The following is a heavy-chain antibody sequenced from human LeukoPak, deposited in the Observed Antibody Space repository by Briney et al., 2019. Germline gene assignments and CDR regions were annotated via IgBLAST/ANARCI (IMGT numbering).Heavy chain of an antibody. V-gene: IGHV3-30*18. CDR2: ISYDGSNK. Sequence: PGGSLRLSCAASGFTFSSYGMHWVRQAPGKGLEWVAVISYDGSNKYYAHSVKGRFTISRDNSKNTLYLQMNSLRAEDTAVYYCAKVWGLQRMTHFDYWGQGTLVTVSS. J-gene: IGHJ4*02. CDR3: AKVWGLQRMTHFDY. D-gene: IGHD3-16*01. CDR1: GFTFSSYG.